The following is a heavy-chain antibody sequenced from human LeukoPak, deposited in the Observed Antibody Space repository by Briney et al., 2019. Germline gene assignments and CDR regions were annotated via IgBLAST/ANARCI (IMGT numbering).Heavy chain of an antibody. J-gene: IGHJ4*02. D-gene: IGHD6-19*01. Sequence: ASVKVSCTASGYIFSSYYVHWVRQAPGQGLEWMGIINPSGGGTSYSQNFRGRVTMTRDTSTSTLYMELSSLSSEDTAVYYCARQAVAGTLDYWGQGTLVTVSS. CDR3: ARQAVAGTLDY. V-gene: IGHV1-46*01. CDR2: INPSGGGT. CDR1: GYIFSSYY.